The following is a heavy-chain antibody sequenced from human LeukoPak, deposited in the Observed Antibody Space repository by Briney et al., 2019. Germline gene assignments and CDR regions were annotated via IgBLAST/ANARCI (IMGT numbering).Heavy chain of an antibody. J-gene: IGHJ4*02. Sequence: GGSLRLSCAASTFTFSRYRMHWVRQAPGKGLVWVSRINSDGTNTYYADSVKGRFTISRDNTKNTLYLQMNSLRSEDTAVYYCARDRAAFGVVQVGYWGQGTLVTVSS. D-gene: IGHD3-3*01. CDR1: TFTFSRYR. CDR3: ARDRAAFGVVQVGY. CDR2: INSDGTNT. V-gene: IGHV3-74*01.